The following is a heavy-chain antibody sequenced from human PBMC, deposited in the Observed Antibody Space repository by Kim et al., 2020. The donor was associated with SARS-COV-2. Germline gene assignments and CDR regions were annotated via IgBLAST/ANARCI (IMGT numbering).Heavy chain of an antibody. D-gene: IGHD6-6*01. V-gene: IGHV7-4-1*02. J-gene: IGHJ6*02. CDR2: INTNTGNP. CDR1: GYTFTSYA. CDR3: ATKYSSSSRSITPSYYYYGMDV. Sequence: ASVKVSCKASGYTFTSYAMNWVRQAPGQGLEWMGWINTNTGNPTYAQGFTGRFVFSLDTSVSTAYLQISSLKAEDTAVYYCATKYSSSSRSITPSYYYYGMDVWGQGTTVTVSS.